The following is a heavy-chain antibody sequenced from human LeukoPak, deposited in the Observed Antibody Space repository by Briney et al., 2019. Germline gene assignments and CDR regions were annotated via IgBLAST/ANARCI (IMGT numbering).Heavy chain of an antibody. J-gene: IGHJ3*02. V-gene: IGHV1-18*01. Sequence: ASVKVFCKASGYTFTSYGISWVRQAPGQGLEWMGWISAYNGNTNYAQKLQGRVTMTTDTSTSTAYMELRSLRADDTAVYYCARVTIFGVVLDAFDIWGQGTMVTVSS. CDR2: ISAYNGNT. D-gene: IGHD3-3*01. CDR1: GYTFTSYG. CDR3: ARVTIFGVVLDAFDI.